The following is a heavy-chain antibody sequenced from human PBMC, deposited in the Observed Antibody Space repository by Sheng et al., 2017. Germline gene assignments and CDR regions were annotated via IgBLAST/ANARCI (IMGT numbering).Heavy chain of an antibody. CDR3: ARGVATITWTDY. J-gene: IGHJ4*02. CDR2: ISYDGSNK. CDR1: GFTFSSYA. D-gene: IGHD5-12*01. Sequence: QVQLVESGGGVVQPGRSLRLSCAASGFTFSSYAMHWVRQAPGKGLEWVAVISYDGSNKYYADSVKGRFTISRDNSKNTLYLQMNSLRAEDTAVYYCARGVATITWTDYWGQGTLVTVSS. V-gene: IGHV3-30*01.